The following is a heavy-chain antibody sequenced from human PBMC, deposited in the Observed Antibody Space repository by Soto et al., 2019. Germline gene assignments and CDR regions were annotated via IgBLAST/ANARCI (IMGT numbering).Heavy chain of an antibody. V-gene: IGHV1-2*02. CDR3: ARWEQLVLGFDI. J-gene: IGHJ3*02. CDR1: GYTFTGYY. CDR2: INPNSGGT. Sequence: GSVKVSCKASGYTFTGYYIHWVRQAPGQGLEWMGWINPNSGGTNFAQKFQGRVTVTRDTSISTAYMELTSLRSDDTAVYYCARWEQLVLGFDIWGQGTMVTVSS. D-gene: IGHD6-6*01.